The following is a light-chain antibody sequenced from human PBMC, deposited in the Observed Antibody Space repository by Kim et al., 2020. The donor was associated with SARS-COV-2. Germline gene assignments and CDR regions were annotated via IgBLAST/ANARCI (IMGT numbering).Light chain of an antibody. CDR1: QSISSY. CDR2: SAS. V-gene: IGKV1-39*01. J-gene: IGKJ3*01. Sequence: DIQMTQSPASLSASVGDSLTITCRASQSISSYLNWYQQKPRRAPKLLIYSASTLQGRVPLSCSGSGSETGLTLTISCLQPEDFGSYFCQQRYLPPFTFGPGTKVDIK. CDR3: QQRYLPPFT.